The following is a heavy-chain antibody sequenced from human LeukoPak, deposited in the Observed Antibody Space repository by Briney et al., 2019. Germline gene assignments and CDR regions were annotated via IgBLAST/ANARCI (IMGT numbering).Heavy chain of an antibody. V-gene: IGHV4-34*01. CDR1: GGSFSVYY. CDR2: INHSGST. CDR3: ARVRGI. Sequence: SETLSLTCAVYGGSFSVYYWSSLRERPGNGLEWIGEINHSGSTNYNPSLNSRVTISLDTSKNQFSLKLSSVTAADTAVYYCARVRGIWGQGTMVTVSS. J-gene: IGHJ3*02.